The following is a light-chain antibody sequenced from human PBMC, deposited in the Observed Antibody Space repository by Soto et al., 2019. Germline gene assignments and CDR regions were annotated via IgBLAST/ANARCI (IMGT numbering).Light chain of an antibody. CDR1: SSDVGGYNY. J-gene: IGLJ1*01. Sequence: QSVLTKPASVTRSPGRSITISCTRTSSDVGGYNYVSWYQQHPGKAPKLMIYDVSNRPSGVSNRFSGSKSGNTASLTISGLQAEDEADYYCSSYTSSSTYVFGTGTKVTVL. V-gene: IGLV2-14*01. CDR3: SSYTSSSTYV. CDR2: DVS.